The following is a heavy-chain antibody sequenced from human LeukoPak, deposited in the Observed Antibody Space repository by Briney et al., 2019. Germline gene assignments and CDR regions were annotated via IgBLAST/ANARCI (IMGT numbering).Heavy chain of an antibody. CDR1: GYTFTSYA. CDR3: ARDRYGDGFAHFDY. D-gene: IGHD5-24*01. Sequence: ASVKDSCKASGYTFTSYAMHSVRQAPGQGLEWMGWITPSGGTNYPQKFQGRVAITRDTSITTAYMDLSRLTSDDTAVYYCARDRYGDGFAHFDYWGQGALVTVSS. V-gene: IGHV1-2*02. CDR2: ITPSGGT. J-gene: IGHJ4*02.